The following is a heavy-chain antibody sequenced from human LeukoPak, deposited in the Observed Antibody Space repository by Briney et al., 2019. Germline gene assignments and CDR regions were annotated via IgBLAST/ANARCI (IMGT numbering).Heavy chain of an antibody. Sequence: GGSLRLSCAASGFTFDDYGMSWIRQAPGKGLEWVSYISSSGSTIYYADSVKGRFTISRDNAKNSLYLQMNSLGAEDTAVYYCARVGLYCSSTSCYLGYYYYYMDVWGKGTTVTVSS. J-gene: IGHJ6*03. D-gene: IGHD2-2*01. CDR3: ARVGLYCSSTSCYLGYYYYYMDV. CDR1: GFTFDDYG. V-gene: IGHV3-11*04. CDR2: ISSSGSTI.